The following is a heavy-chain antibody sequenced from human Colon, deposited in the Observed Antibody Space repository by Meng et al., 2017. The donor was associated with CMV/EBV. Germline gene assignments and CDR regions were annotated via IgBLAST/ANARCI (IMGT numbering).Heavy chain of an antibody. V-gene: IGHV3-7*01. Sequence: SWAASGFTFSSYWMSWVRQAPGKGLEWVANIKQDGSEKYYVDSVKGRFTISRDNAKNSLYLQMNSLRAEDTAVYYCARDRRNNVGMDVWGQGTTVTVSS. J-gene: IGHJ6*02. CDR2: IKQDGSEK. D-gene: IGHD2-8*01. CDR1: GFTFSSYW. CDR3: ARDRRNNVGMDV.